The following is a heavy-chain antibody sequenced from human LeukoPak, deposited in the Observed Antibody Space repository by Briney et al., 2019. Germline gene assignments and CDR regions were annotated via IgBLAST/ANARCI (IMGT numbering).Heavy chain of an antibody. CDR3: AREDYYDSSGFYFDY. CDR2: ISSSGSTI. J-gene: IGHJ4*02. D-gene: IGHD3-22*01. V-gene: IGHV3-48*03. CDR1: GFTFSSYE. Sequence: GGSLRLSCAASGFTFSSYEMNWVRRAPGKGLEWVSYISSSGSTIYYADSVKGRFTISRDNAKNSLYLQMNSLRAEDTAVYYCAREDYYDSSGFYFDYWGQGTLVTVSS.